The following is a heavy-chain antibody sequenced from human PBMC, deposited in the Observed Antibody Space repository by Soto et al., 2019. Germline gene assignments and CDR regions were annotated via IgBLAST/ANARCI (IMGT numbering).Heavy chain of an antibody. D-gene: IGHD2-21*01. Sequence: GGSLRLSCVASGFTFSSHGMHWVRQAPGKGLEWMAVIWYDGSNKYYADSVKGRFTISRDNSKNTLYLQMNSLRVEDTAVYYCARWGDDKRMDVWGQGTTVTVSS. CDR3: ARWGDDKRMDV. CDR2: IWYDGSNK. V-gene: IGHV3-33*01. CDR1: GFTFSSHG. J-gene: IGHJ6*02.